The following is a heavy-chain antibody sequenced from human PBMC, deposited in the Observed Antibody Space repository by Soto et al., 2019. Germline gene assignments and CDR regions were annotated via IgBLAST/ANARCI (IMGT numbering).Heavy chain of an antibody. J-gene: IGHJ4*02. D-gene: IGHD3-9*01. CDR3: ARYFRDGYYFDY. CDR1: GFTFSSCT. V-gene: IGHV3-21*01. CDR2: ISSSTGYT. Sequence: EVQLVESGGGLVKPGGSLRLSCAASGFTFSSCTMNWVRQAPGKGLEWVSSISSSTGYTYYADSVKGRFTISRDNATNSLYLQMNSLIAEDTAVYYCARYFRDGYYFDYWGPGILVTVST.